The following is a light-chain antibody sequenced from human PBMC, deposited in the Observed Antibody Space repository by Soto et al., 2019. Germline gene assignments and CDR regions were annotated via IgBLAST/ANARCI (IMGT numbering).Light chain of an antibody. CDR2: WAS. V-gene: IGKV4-1*01. J-gene: IGKJ2*01. Sequence: DIVMTQSPDSLAVSLGERATINCKSSQSVLYSSNNKNYLAWYQQRPGQPPKLLMYWASTRESGVPDRFSGSGSGTDCTLTITSLQADDVAVYYCQQYESTPPTFGQGTKLEIK. CDR1: QSVLYSSNNKNY. CDR3: QQYESTPPT.